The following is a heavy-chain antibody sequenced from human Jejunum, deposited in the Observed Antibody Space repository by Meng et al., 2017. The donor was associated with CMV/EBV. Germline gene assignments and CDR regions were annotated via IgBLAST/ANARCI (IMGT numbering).Heavy chain of an antibody. Sequence: CAASGFTFGGDGMGWVRRAPGKGLEWVAGIDWNDGTTAYADSVKGRFTISRDNAKNSLYLHMISLRAEDTALYYCARDFSYYSLDVWGQGTTVTVSS. CDR2: IDWNDGTT. CDR1: GFTFGGDG. V-gene: IGHV3-20*04. J-gene: IGHJ6*02. D-gene: IGHD2/OR15-2a*01. CDR3: ARDFSYYSLDV.